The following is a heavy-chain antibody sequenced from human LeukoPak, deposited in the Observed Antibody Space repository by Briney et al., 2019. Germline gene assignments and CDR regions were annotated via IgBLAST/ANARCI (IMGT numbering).Heavy chain of an antibody. J-gene: IGHJ4*02. CDR1: GFTFSSYG. D-gene: IGHD1/OR15-1a*01. Sequence: GRSLRLSCAASGFTFSSYGMHWVRQAPGKGLEWVSSISGDGGGTYYADSVKGRFTVSRDNSKNTLYLEINSLRVEDTAVYYCAKWAGSGEQTKRYFGPFDFWGQGTLVTVSS. CDR3: AKWAGSGEQTKRYFGPFDF. CDR2: ISGDGGGT. V-gene: IGHV3-23*01.